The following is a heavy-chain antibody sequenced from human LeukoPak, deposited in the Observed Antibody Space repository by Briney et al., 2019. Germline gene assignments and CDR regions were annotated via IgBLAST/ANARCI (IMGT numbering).Heavy chain of an antibody. D-gene: IGHD3-22*01. V-gene: IGHV3-23*01. CDR1: GFTFSIYA. CDR2: ITSTGENA. Sequence: PGGSLRLSCAASGFTFSIYAMSWVRQAPGKGLEGVSSITSTGENALYAGSVKGQFTISRDNSKNIVFLQMNRLRAEDTAVYYCARDRPNYYGSNGHYYRRDGDYWGLGTLVTVSS. CDR3: ARDRPNYYGSNGHYYRRDGDY. J-gene: IGHJ4*02.